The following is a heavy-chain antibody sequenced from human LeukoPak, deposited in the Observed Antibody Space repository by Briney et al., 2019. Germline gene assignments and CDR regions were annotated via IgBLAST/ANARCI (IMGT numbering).Heavy chain of an antibody. Sequence: SVKVSCKASGGTFSSYAISWVRQAPGQGLEWMGRIIPILGIANYAQKFQGRVTITADKSTSTAYMELSSLRSEDTAVYYCARDPPCSGGSCYSDWFDPWDQGTLVTVSS. CDR1: GGTFSSYA. D-gene: IGHD2-15*01. J-gene: IGHJ5*02. V-gene: IGHV1-69*04. CDR3: ARDPPCSGGSCYSDWFDP. CDR2: IIPILGIA.